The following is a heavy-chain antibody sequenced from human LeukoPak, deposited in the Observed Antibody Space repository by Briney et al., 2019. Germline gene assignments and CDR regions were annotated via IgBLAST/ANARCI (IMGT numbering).Heavy chain of an antibody. J-gene: IGHJ3*02. D-gene: IGHD3-10*01. CDR3: AREYGSGYGAFDI. CDR2: INPNSGGT. CDR1: GYTFTGYY. Sequence: ASVKVSCKASGYTFTGYYMHWVRQAPGQGLEWIGWINPNSGGTNYAQKFQGRVTMTRDTSISTAYMELSRLRSDDTAVYYCAREYGSGYGAFDIWGQGTMVTVSS. V-gene: IGHV1-2*02.